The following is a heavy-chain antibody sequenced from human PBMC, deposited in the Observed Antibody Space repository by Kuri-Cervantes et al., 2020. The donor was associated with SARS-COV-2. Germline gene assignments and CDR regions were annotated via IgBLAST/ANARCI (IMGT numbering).Heavy chain of an antibody. V-gene: IGHV4-59*12. CDR3: ARDSPPDYYDSSGYDAFDI. D-gene: IGHD3-22*01. CDR1: GGSISSYY. J-gene: IGHJ3*02. CDR2: IHYSGST. Sequence: GSLRLSCTVSGGSISSYYWSWVRQPPGKGLEWIGNIHYSGSTNYNPSLKSRVTMSVDTSKNQFSLKLSSVTAADTAVYYCARDSPPDYYDSSGYDAFDIWGQGTMVTVSS.